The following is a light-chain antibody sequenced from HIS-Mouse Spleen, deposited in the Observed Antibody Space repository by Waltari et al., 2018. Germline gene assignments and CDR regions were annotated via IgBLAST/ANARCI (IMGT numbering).Light chain of an antibody. CDR3: QQYDNLPRIT. J-gene: IGKJ5*01. V-gene: IGKV1-33*01. Sequence: DIQMTQSPSSLSASVGDRVTITCQASQDISNYLNWYQQKPGKAPKLLIYDASNLETGGPSRFSGSGSGTEFTFTISSLQPEDIATYYCQQYDNLPRITFGQGTRLEIK. CDR1: QDISNY. CDR2: DAS.